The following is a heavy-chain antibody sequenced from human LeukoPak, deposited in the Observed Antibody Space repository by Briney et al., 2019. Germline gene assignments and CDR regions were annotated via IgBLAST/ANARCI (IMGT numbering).Heavy chain of an antibody. J-gene: IGHJ5*02. CDR2: IRQDGSEK. CDR3: ASDRSMSGPPFSNWFDP. D-gene: IGHD2/OR15-2a*01. V-gene: IGHV3-7*01. Sequence: AGGSLRLSCAASGFTVSSNYMSWVRQAPGKGLEWVANIRQDGSEKYYVDSVEGRFTISRDNAKNSLYLQMNSLRGEDAAVYYCASDRSMSGPPFSNWFDPWGQGTLVSVSS. CDR1: GFTVSSNY.